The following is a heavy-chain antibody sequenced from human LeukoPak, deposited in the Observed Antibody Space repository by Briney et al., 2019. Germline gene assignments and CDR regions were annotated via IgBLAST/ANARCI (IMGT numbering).Heavy chain of an antibody. CDR1: GFTFSNAW. J-gene: IGHJ4*02. D-gene: IGHD3-10*01. CDR3: TTEWGYYYGSGSYYLFDY. CDR2: IKSKTDGGTT. V-gene: IGHV3-15*01. Sequence: GGSLRLSCAASGFTFSNAWMSWVRQAPGKGLEWVGRIKSKTDGGTTDYAAPVKGRFTISRDDSKNTLYLQMNSLKTEDTAVYYCTTEWGYYYGSGSYYLFDYWGQGTLVTVSS.